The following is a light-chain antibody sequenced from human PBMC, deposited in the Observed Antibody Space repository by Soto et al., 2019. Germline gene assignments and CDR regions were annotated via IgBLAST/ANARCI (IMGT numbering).Light chain of an antibody. CDR2: DSS. Sequence: AIQMTQSPSSLSASVGDRVTITCRASQGIRNDLGWYQQKPGKAPKLLIYDSSSLQSGVPSRFSGSGSGTDFTLTISSLQPEDFATYYCQQSFNNPRTFGQGTKVDIK. CDR1: QGIRND. V-gene: IGKV1-6*01. J-gene: IGKJ1*01. CDR3: QQSFNNPRT.